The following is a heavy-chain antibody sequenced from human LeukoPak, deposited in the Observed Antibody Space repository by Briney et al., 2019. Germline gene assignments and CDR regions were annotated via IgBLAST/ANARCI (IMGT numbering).Heavy chain of an antibody. J-gene: IGHJ3*02. CDR2: IFYSGST. D-gene: IGHD2-2*01. V-gene: IGHV4-59*01. CDR1: GGSISSYY. CDR3: ARIYCSSTSCWNNDAFDI. Sequence: SETLSLTCTVSGGSISSYYWSWIRQPPGKGLEWIGYIFYSGSTNYNPSLKSRVTISVATSKTQSSLKLSSVTAADTAVYYCARIYCSSTSCWNNDAFDIWGQGTMVTVSS.